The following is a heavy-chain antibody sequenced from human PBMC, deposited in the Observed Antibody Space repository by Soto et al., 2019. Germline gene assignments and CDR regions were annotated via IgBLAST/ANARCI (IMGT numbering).Heavy chain of an antibody. V-gene: IGHV4-4*02. Sequence: SETLSLTCAVSGGSISSSNWWSWVRQPPGKGLEWIGEIYHSGSTNYNPSLKSRVTISVDKSKNQFSLKLSSVTAADTAVYYCARVLLAAAGSPYNWFDPWGQGTLVTVSS. CDR2: IYHSGST. D-gene: IGHD6-13*01. CDR3: ARVLLAAAGSPYNWFDP. J-gene: IGHJ5*01. CDR1: GGSISSSNW.